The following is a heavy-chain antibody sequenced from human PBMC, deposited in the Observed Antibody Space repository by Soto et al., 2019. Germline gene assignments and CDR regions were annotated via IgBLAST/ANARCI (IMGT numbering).Heavy chain of an antibody. D-gene: IGHD4-17*01. CDR2: IYRGVST. J-gene: IGHJ4*02. Sequence: PSETLSLTCTVSGDSISSGDYFCSWIRQPPGKGLEWIGYIYRGVSTYNNPSLRSRVTISADESRNQFSLKLTSATAAYTAIYYCASLIPTVTILLHCGQGTRVTVSS. CDR3: ASLIPTVTILLH. V-gene: IGHV4-30-4*01. CDR1: GDSISSGDYF.